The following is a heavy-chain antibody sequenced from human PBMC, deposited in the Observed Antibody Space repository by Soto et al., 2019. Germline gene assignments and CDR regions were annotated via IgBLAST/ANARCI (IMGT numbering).Heavy chain of an antibody. CDR3: MKVRDY. CDR1: GFMFSDYA. CDR2: IGKSGSDR. V-gene: IGHV3-23*04. J-gene: IGHJ4*02. Sequence: EVKLVESGGGLVQPGESLRISCKVSGFMFSDYAMTWVRQAPGKGLEWVSSIGKSGSDRDYADSVKGRFTISRDNSENTVYLQMDSLKVEDTALYFCMKVRDYWGQGTQVTVS.